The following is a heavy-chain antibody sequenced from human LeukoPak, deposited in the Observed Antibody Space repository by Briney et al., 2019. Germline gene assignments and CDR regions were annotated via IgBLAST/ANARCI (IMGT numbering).Heavy chain of an antibody. D-gene: IGHD6-19*01. CDR2: IYHSGST. J-gene: IGHJ5*02. CDR1: GGSISSGGYS. Sequence: SETLSLTCAVSGGSISSGGYSWSWTRQPPGKGLEWIGYIYHSGSTYYNPSLKSRVTISVDTSKNQFSLKLSSVTAADTAVYYCARGGRLYSSGWYRRINWFDPWGQGTLVTVSS. CDR3: ARGGRLYSSGWYRRINWFDP. V-gene: IGHV4-30-2*01.